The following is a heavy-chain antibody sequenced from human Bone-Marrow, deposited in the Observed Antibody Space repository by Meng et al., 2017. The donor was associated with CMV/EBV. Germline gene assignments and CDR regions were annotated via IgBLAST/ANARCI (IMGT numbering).Heavy chain of an antibody. D-gene: IGHD3-10*01. CDR1: GYTFTGYY. J-gene: IGHJ6*02. CDR3: ARGLYYYGSGSWSYGMDV. CDR2: INPNSGGT. V-gene: IGHV1-2*02. Sequence: ASVKVSCKASGYTFTGYYMHWVRQAPGQGLEWMGWINPNSGGTNYAQKFQGRVTMTRDTSISTAYMELSSLRSEDTAVYYCARGLYYYGSGSWSYGMDVWGQGTTVTVSS.